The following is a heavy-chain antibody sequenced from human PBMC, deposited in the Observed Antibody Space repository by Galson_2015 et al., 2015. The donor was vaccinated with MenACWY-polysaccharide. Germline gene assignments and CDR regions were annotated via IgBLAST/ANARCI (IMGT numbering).Heavy chain of an antibody. Sequence: SVKVSCKASGFTFTSSAMQWVRQARGQRLEWIGWIVVGSGNTNYAQKFQERVTITRDMSTSTAYMELSSLRSEDTAVYYCAADHRGGVGVPHYYYYGMDVWGQGTTVTVSS. CDR1: GFTFTSSA. D-gene: IGHD3-3*01. J-gene: IGHJ6*02. V-gene: IGHV1-58*02. CDR2: IVVGSGNT. CDR3: AADHRGGVGVPHYYYYGMDV.